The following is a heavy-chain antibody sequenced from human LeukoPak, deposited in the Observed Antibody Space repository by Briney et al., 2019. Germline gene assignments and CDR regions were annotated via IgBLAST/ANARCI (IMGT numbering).Heavy chain of an antibody. D-gene: IGHD3-10*01. CDR3: TTDHGTMVRGTLLY. CDR1: GFTFSNAW. V-gene: IGHV3-15*01. CDR2: IKSKTDGGTT. J-gene: IGHJ4*02. Sequence: PGGSLRLSCAASGFTFSNAWMSWVRQAPGKGLEWVGRIKSKTDGGTTDYAAPVKGRFTISRDDSKNTLCPQMNSLKTEDTAVYYCTTDHGTMVRGTLLYWGQGTLVTVSS.